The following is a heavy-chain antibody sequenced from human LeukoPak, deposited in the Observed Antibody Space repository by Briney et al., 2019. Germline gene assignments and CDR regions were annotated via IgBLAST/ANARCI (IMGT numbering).Heavy chain of an antibody. V-gene: IGHV3-23*01. Sequence: GGSLRLSCTASGFTLSNSGMSWVRQAPGKGLEWVSGIPGSGGNTYYADSVRGRFTISRDNSKNTLYLQMNSLRAEDTAVYYCARVPSSGIVATNDAFDIWGQGTMVTVSS. J-gene: IGHJ3*02. CDR2: IPGSGGNT. CDR1: GFTLSNSG. D-gene: IGHD5-12*01. CDR3: ARVPSSGIVATNDAFDI.